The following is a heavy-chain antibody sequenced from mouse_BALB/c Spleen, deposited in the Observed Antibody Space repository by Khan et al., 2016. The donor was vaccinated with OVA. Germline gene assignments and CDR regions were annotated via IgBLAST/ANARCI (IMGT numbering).Heavy chain of an antibody. J-gene: IGHJ3*01. CDR3: AREGACYRADGWFAY. V-gene: IGHV1-4*01. CDR2: INPSSSYP. CDR1: GYTFTSYT. D-gene: IGHD2-14*01. Sequence: QVQLQQSGAELARPGASVKMSCKASGYTFTSYTMHWVKQRPGQGLEWIGYINPSSSYPNYNQKFKDKATLTADKSSSTAYMHLSSLTSEHSADYYCAREGACYRADGWFAYWGQGTLVTVSA.